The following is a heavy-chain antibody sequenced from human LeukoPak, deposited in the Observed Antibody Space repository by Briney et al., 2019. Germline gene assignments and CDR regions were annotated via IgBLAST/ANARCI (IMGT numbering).Heavy chain of an antibody. CDR1: GFTFSSYW. J-gene: IGHJ4*02. CDR2: IKQDGSEK. Sequence: GGSLRLSCAASGFTFSSYWMSWVRQAPGKGLEWVANIKQDGSEKYYVDSVKGRFTISRDNAKNSLYLQMNSLRAEDTAVCYCARGQETYDFWSGRTVFDYWGQGTLVTVSS. D-gene: IGHD3-3*01. CDR3: ARGQETYDFWSGRTVFDY. V-gene: IGHV3-7*01.